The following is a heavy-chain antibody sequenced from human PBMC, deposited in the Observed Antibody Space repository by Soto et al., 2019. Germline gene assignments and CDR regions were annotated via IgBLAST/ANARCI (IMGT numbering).Heavy chain of an antibody. J-gene: IGHJ4*02. V-gene: IGHV3-30*02. CDR1: GVIFSNNG. CDR2: MSYDGSDT. CDR3: TIVRVADSALDH. Sequence: PGGSLRLSCVGSGVIFSNNGMHWVRQTPGKGLEWVAFMSYDGSDTYYADSVKGRFTISRDNSKNTLFLHMGNLRPEDTAMYYCTIVRVADSALDHWGQGTLVTVSS. D-gene: IGHD3-10*02.